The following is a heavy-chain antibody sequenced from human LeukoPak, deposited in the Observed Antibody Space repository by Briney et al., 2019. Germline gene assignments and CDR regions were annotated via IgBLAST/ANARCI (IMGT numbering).Heavy chain of an antibody. Sequence: ASVKVSCKASGGTFSSYAISWVRQAPGQGLEWMGGIILIFGTANYAQKFQGRVTITADKSTSTAYMELSSLRSEDTAVYYCARRYCSSTSCYRWFDPWGQGTLVTVSS. J-gene: IGHJ5*02. V-gene: IGHV1-69*06. D-gene: IGHD2-2*01. CDR3: ARRYCSSTSCYRWFDP. CDR1: GGTFSSYA. CDR2: IILIFGTA.